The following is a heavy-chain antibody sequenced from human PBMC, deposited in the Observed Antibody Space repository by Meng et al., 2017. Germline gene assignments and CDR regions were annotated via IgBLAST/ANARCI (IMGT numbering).Heavy chain of an antibody. CDR3: ARAYCSGGSCEFDY. Sequence: QVHLQQFGPGLVKPSQTPSLTCAISGDSVSSNSAAWNWIRQSPSRGLEWLGRTYYRSKWYNEYTVSVKSRITINPDTSKNQFSLQLNSVTPEDTAVYYCARAYCSGGSCEFDYWGQGTLVTVSS. CDR1: GDSVSSNSAA. V-gene: IGHV6-1*01. D-gene: IGHD2-15*01. CDR2: TYYRSKWYN. J-gene: IGHJ4*02.